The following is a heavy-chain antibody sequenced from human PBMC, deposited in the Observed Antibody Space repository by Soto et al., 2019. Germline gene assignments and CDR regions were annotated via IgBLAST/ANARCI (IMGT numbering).Heavy chain of an antibody. D-gene: IGHD3-10*01. J-gene: IGHJ4*02. V-gene: IGHV3-23*01. CDR1: GFTFSSYA. Sequence: GGSLRLSCAASGFTFSSYAMSWVRQAPGKGLEWVSAISGSGGSTYYADSVKGRFTISRDNSKNTLYLQMNSLRAEGTAVYYCAGPVYGSAVFDYWGQGTLVTVSS. CDR2: ISGSGGST. CDR3: AGPVYGSAVFDY.